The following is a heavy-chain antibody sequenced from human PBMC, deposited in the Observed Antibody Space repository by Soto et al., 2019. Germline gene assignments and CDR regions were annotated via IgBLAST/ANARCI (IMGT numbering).Heavy chain of an antibody. CDR2: IQSGGTT. Sequence: EVQLVESGGGLVQPGGSLRLSCAASGFTVSSKYMTWVRQAPGKGLEWVSLIQSGGTTYYAGSVKGRFTISRDTSENTLHLQMDSLRVEDTAVYYCARDDVLCAGGRCYGIPLGVWGKGTTVTVSS. CDR3: ARDDVLCAGGRCYGIPLGV. V-gene: IGHV3-66*01. D-gene: IGHD2-15*01. CDR1: GFTVSSKY. J-gene: IGHJ6*04.